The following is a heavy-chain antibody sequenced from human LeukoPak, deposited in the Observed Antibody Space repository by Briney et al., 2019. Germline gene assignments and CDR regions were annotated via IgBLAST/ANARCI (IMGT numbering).Heavy chain of an antibody. Sequence: GGSLRLSCAASGFTFSSYGMHWVRQAPGKGLEWVAVISYDGSNKCYADSVKGRFTISRDKSKNTLYLQMNSLRAEDTAVYYCAKDRGSGSYYGGDYWGQGTLVTVSS. CDR2: ISYDGSNK. V-gene: IGHV3-30*18. J-gene: IGHJ4*02. CDR3: AKDRGSGSYYGGDY. D-gene: IGHD3-10*01. CDR1: GFTFSSYG.